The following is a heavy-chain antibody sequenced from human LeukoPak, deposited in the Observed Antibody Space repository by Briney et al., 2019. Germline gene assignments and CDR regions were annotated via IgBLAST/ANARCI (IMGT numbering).Heavy chain of an antibody. CDR1: GFTFSRYA. J-gene: IGHJ4*02. CDR2: IGTSSGDT. CDR3: AKRNYYLDY. Sequence: GGSLRLSCAVSGFTFSRYAMSWVRQAPGRGLEWVSTIGTSSGDTYYTDSVKGRFTISRDDSKNTLYLQMNSLTADDTAVYYCAKRNYYLDYWGQGTLVTVPS. V-gene: IGHV3-23*01.